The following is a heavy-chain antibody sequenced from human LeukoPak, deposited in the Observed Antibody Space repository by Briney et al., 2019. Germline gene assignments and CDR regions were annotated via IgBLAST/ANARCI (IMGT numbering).Heavy chain of an antibody. CDR3: ARAGIGYCSDNTCSPDY. J-gene: IGHJ4*02. CDR2: INTDTGNP. V-gene: IGHV7-4-1*02. D-gene: IGHD2-15*01. CDR1: GYTLTNNA. Sequence: ASVKVSCKASGYTLTNNAVNWVRQAPGQGLEWMGWINTDTGNPTYAQGFTGRFVFSLDTSVSTAYLQISSLKAEDTAVYYCARAGIGYCSDNTCSPDYWGQGTLVTVSS.